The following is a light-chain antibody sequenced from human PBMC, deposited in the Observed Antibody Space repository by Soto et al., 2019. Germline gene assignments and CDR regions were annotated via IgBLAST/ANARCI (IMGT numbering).Light chain of an antibody. CDR3: QSYDSSLSAWV. V-gene: IGLV1-40*01. CDR1: SSNIGAAYD. Sequence: QSVLTQPPSVSGAPGQRVTISCTGSSSNIGAAYDVPWYQQLPGRAPKLLIYANNSRPSGVPDRFSASRSGTSASLAIAGLQADDEADYYCQSYDSSLSAWVFGGGTKVTVL. J-gene: IGLJ3*02. CDR2: ANN.